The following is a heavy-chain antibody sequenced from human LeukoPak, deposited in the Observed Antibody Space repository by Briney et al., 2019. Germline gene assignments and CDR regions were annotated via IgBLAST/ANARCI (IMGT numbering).Heavy chain of an antibody. Sequence: ASVKVSCKASGYTFTGYYMHWVRQAPGQGLEWMGWINPNSGGTNYAQKFQGRVTMTRDTSISTAYMELSRLRSDDTAVYYCARAVSSSSPYFHYWGQGTLVTVSS. J-gene: IGHJ4*02. CDR3: ARAVSSSSPYFHY. D-gene: IGHD6-6*01. CDR1: GYTFTGYY. V-gene: IGHV1-2*02. CDR2: INPNSGGT.